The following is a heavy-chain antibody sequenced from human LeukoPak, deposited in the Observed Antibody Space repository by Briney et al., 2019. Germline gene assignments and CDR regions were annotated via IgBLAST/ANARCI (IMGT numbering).Heavy chain of an antibody. CDR2: VNQYGNDR. Sequence: GALRLSCAVSGFTFSNSAMSWVRQAPGKGLEWVANVNQYGNDRYYVDSVKGRFTISRDNAKNSLYPQMNSLRTEDTAIYYCLREETIVVIREPPPRGQGTLVTVSS. D-gene: IGHD3-22*01. V-gene: IGHV3-7*01. J-gene: IGHJ4*02. CDR1: GFTFSNSA. CDR3: LREETIVVIREPPP.